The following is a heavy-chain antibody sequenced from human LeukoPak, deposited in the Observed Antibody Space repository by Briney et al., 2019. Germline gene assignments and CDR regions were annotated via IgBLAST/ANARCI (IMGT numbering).Heavy chain of an antibody. J-gene: IGHJ6*03. CDR1: GYSINSGYY. Sequence: SETLSLTCTVSGYSINSGYYWSWIRQPPGKGLEWIGEINHSGSTNYNPSLKSRVTISVDTSKNQFSLKLSSVTAADTAVYYCARDLRFGEFYYYYYYMDVWGKGTTVTVSS. D-gene: IGHD3-10*01. CDR3: ARDLRFGEFYYYYYYMDV. V-gene: IGHV4-38-2*02. CDR2: INHSGST.